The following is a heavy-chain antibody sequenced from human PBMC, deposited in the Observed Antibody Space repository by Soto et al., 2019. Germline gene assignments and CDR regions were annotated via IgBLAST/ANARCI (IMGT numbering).Heavy chain of an antibody. CDR2: MNTDGRKR. CDR1: GFTFSGYW. CDR3: AKDNSGSNSLDY. J-gene: IGHJ4*02. Sequence: PVGSLRLSCASSGFTFSGYWMHCVRQVPGKGLEWVSRMNTDGRKRHYADSVKGRFTISRDNVKNTLYLQMNSLRVEDSAVYYCAKDNSGSNSLDYWGLGTLVTVS. V-gene: IGHV3-74*01. D-gene: IGHD1-20*01.